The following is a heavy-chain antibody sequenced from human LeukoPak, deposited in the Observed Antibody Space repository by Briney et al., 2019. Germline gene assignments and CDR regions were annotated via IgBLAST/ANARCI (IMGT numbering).Heavy chain of an antibody. Sequence: GASVKVSCKASGYTFTSYGISWVRQAPGQGLEWMGWISAYNGNTNYAQKLQGRVTMTTDTSTSTAYMELRSLRSDDTAVYYCAGDAGVLGYCSSTSCLPFDYWGQGTLVTVSS. CDR2: ISAYNGNT. D-gene: IGHD2-2*01. CDR1: GYTFTSYG. J-gene: IGHJ4*02. CDR3: AGDAGVLGYCSSTSCLPFDY. V-gene: IGHV1-18*01.